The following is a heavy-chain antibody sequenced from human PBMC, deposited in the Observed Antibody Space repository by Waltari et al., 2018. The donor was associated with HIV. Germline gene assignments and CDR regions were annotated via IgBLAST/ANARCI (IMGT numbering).Heavy chain of an antibody. D-gene: IGHD6-19*01. J-gene: IGHJ6*01. CDR2: VNHVGRT. V-gene: IGHV4-34*01. Sequence: QVHLEQWGTGLLRPSETLSLTCAVYGGSFSGYYWSWIPQVPGGGLGWMGEVNHVGRTNYSPSLKGRVTVSVDTSKNQFSLTMRSVTAADTAVYYCARDSAPGLAVDDDDGEFFYYGLDVWGQGTTVTVSS. CDR3: ARDSAPGLAVDDDDGEFFYYGLDV. CDR1: GGSFSGYY.